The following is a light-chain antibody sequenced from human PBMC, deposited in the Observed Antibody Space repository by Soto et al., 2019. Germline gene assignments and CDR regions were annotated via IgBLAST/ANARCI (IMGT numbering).Light chain of an antibody. CDR3: QQSYSTPLT. CDR1: QSISKY. Sequence: DIQMTQSPSSLSASVGARVTITCRSSQSISKYIHWYQQKPGKAPNLLINAASGLQSGVPSRFSGGGSGTDFTLTISNLQPEDFATYYCQQSYSTPLTFGPGTKVDIK. V-gene: IGKV1-39*01. CDR2: AAS. J-gene: IGKJ3*01.